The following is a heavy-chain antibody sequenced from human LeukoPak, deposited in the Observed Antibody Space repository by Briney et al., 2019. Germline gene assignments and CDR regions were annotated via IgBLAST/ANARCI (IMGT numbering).Heavy chain of an antibody. CDR2: ISGSGGST. J-gene: IGHJ4*02. CDR3: AKTGDDGSGWYEGTFDY. Sequence: PGGSLRLSCAASGFTFSSYAMSWVRQAPGKGLEWVSAISGSGGSTYYADSVKGRFTISRDNSKNTLYLQMNSLRAEDTAVYYCAKTGDDGSGWYEGTFDYWGQGTLVTVSS. V-gene: IGHV3-23*01. CDR1: GFTFSSYA. D-gene: IGHD6-19*01.